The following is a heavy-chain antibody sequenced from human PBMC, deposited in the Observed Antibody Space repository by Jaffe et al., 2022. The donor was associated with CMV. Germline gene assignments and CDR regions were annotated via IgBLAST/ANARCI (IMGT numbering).Heavy chain of an antibody. CDR2: IWYDGSNK. V-gene: IGHV3-33*01. Sequence: QVQLVESGGGVVQPGRSLRLSCAASGFTFSSYGMHWVRQAPGKGLEWVAVIWYDGSNKYYADSVKGRFTISRDNSKNTLYLQMNSLRAEDTAVYYCARGRIVKRGGNGSSDHYYYYGMDVWGQGTTVTVSS. J-gene: IGHJ6*02. D-gene: IGHD2-15*01. CDR1: GFTFSSYG. CDR3: ARGRIVKRGGNGSSDHYYYYGMDV.